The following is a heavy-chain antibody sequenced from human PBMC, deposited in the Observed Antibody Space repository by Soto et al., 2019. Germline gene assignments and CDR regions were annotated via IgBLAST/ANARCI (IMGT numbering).Heavy chain of an antibody. CDR1: GGSISSYY. CDR2: IYYSGGT. V-gene: IGHV4-59*08. Sequence: QVQLQESGPGLVKPSETLSLTCTVSGGSISSYYWSWIRQPPGKGLEWIGYIYYSGGTNYNPSLKSRVTISVDTSNNQFSLKLSSVTAADTAVYYCATHIAAAGSAEYAFDIWGQRTMVTVSS. D-gene: IGHD6-13*01. J-gene: IGHJ3*02. CDR3: ATHIAAAGSAEYAFDI.